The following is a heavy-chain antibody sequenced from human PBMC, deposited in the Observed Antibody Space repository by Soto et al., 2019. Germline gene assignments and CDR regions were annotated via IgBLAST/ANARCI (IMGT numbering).Heavy chain of an antibody. D-gene: IGHD2-15*01. J-gene: IGHJ4*02. CDR3: ARVLGGCSGGSCYSGFEY. CDR2: INAGNGNT. CDR1: GYTFTSYA. Sequence: ASLKVACNSSGYTFTSYAMHCVRHTPGQRLELMGWINAGNGNTKYSQKFQGRVTITRDTSASTAYMELSSLRSEDTAVYYCARVLGGCSGGSCYSGFEYWGQGTLVTVSS. V-gene: IGHV1-3*01.